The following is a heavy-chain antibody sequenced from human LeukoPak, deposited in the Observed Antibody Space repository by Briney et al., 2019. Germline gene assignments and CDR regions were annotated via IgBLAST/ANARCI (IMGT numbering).Heavy chain of an antibody. CDR2: ISGSGGST. V-gene: IGHV3-23*01. J-gene: IGHJ4*02. D-gene: IGHD3-22*01. CDR1: GFTFSTYT. CDR3: AKDRPYDSSA. Sequence: GGSLRLSCAASGFTFSTYTMNWVRQAPGKGLEWVSAISGSGGSTYYADSVKGRFTISRDNSKNTLYLQMNSLRAEDTAVYYCAKDRPYDSSAGGQGTLVTVSS.